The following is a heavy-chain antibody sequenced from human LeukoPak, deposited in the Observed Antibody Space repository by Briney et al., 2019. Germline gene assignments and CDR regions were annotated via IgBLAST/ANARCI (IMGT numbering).Heavy chain of an antibody. J-gene: IGHJ6*02. V-gene: IGHV3-7*01. CDR1: GFAFSNSW. CDR2: INHEGGDI. Sequence: GGSLRLSCAASGFAFSNSWMSWVRQAPGKGLEWVANINHEGGDIHYVDSVKGRFTTSRDNAKDSLYLQMNSLRAEDTAVYYCATYINWVAGDVWGQGTTVTVS. CDR3: ATYINWVAGDV. D-gene: IGHD1-1*01.